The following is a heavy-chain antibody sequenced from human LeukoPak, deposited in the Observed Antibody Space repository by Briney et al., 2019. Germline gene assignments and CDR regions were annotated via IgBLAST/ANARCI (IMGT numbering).Heavy chain of an antibody. CDR2: ISGSGGST. CDR1: GFSFSTYW. Sequence: GGSLRLSCAASGFSFSTYWMNWVRQAPGKGVEWVSAISGSGGSTYYAYSVKGRFTLSRDNSKNTLYQQMNSLRAEDTALYYCAKVAWVLLGGGAFDYWGQGTLVTVSS. D-gene: IGHD1-26*01. CDR3: AKVAWVLLGGGAFDY. J-gene: IGHJ4*02. V-gene: IGHV3-23*01.